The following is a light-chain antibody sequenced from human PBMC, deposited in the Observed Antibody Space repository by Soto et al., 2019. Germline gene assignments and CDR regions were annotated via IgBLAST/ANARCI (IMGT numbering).Light chain of an antibody. CDR3: AAWDDRLNGVI. CDR1: TSNIGNNA. Sequence: QSVLTQPPSVSEAPRQRVTISCSGSTSNIGNNAVSWYQQLPGKAPKLLIYYDDLLPSGVSDRFSGSKSGTSASLGISGLQSEDEADYYCAAWDDRLNGVIFGGGTKLTVL. J-gene: IGLJ2*01. CDR2: YDD. V-gene: IGLV1-36*01.